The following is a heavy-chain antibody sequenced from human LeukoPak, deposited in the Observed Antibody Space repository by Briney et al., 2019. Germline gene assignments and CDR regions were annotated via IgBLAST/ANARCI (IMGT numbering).Heavy chain of an antibody. V-gene: IGHV1-46*01. Sequence: ASVKVSCKASGYTFTSYYMHWVRQAPGQGLEWMGIINPSGGSTSYAQKFQGRVTKTRDTSTSTVYMELSSLRSEDTAVYYCAREGRAAAGLYPWGQGTLVTVSS. CDR2: INPSGGST. D-gene: IGHD6-13*01. CDR3: AREGRAAAGLYP. J-gene: IGHJ5*02. CDR1: GYTFTSYY.